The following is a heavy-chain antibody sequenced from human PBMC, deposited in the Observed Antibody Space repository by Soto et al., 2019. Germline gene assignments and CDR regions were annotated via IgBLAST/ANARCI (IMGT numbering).Heavy chain of an antibody. CDR2: INPNSGGT. Sequence: GASVKVSCKASGYTFTGYYMQWLRQAPGQGLEWMGWINPNSGGTNYAQKFQGRVTLTRDTSISTAYMELSRLRADETAAYYCARRRGSIAEAGTGILSYGMDAWGQGTTATVSS. V-gene: IGHV1-2*02. D-gene: IGHD6-13*01. J-gene: IGHJ6*02. CDR1: GYTFTGYY. CDR3: ARRRGSIAEAGTGILSYGMDA.